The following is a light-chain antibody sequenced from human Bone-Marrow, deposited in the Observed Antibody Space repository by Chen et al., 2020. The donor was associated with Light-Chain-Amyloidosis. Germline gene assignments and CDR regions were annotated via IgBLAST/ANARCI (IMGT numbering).Light chain of an antibody. V-gene: IGLV3-21*02. CDR3: QVWDRSSDRPV. Sequence: SYVLTQPSSVSVAPGQTATIACGGNNTGSTSVHWYQQAPGQAPLLVVYDDSDRPSGIPERLSGSNAGHTATLSISVVDAVYMAARYCQVWDRSSDRPVFGGGTELTVL. CDR2: DDS. J-gene: IGLJ3*02. CDR1: NTGSTS.